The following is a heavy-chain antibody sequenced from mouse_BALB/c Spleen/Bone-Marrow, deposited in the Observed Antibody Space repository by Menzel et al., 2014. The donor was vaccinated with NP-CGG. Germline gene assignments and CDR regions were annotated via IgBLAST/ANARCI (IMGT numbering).Heavy chain of an antibody. CDR2: INSNGGST. Sequence: EVMLVESGGGLVKLGGSLKLSCAASGFTFSSYYMSWVRQTPEKRLELVAAINSNGGSTYYPDTVKGRFTISRDNAKNTLCLQMSSLKSEDTALYYCARRGWDGYFDYWGQGTTLTVSS. J-gene: IGHJ2*01. V-gene: IGHV5-6-2*01. CDR3: ARRGWDGYFDY. D-gene: IGHD4-1*01. CDR1: GFTFSSYY.